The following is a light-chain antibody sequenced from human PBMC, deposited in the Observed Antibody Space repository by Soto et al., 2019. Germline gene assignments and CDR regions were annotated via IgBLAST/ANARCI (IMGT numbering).Light chain of an antibody. J-gene: IGLJ2*01. V-gene: IGLV2-14*01. CDR1: SSDVGGYDY. CDR3: SSYTTRSTLV. Sequence: QAVVTQPASVSGSPGQSITISCTGTSSDVGGYDYVSWYQQHPGKAPKLMIYEVSNRPSGVSNRFSGSKSGNAASLTISGLQAEDEADYYCSSYTTRSTLVFGGGTQLTVL. CDR2: EVS.